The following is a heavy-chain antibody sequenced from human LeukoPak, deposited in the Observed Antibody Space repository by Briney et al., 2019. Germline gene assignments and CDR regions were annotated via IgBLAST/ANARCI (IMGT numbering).Heavy chain of an antibody. Sequence: PGGSLRLSCVVSGFTLSNYNMHWVRQAPAKGLGWVAVISYDGSNKYYADSVKGRFTISRDNSKNTLYLQMNSLRAEDTAVYYCAKRAAVAGSPYYMDVWGKGTTVTVSS. CDR2: ISYDGSNK. D-gene: IGHD6-19*01. J-gene: IGHJ6*03. V-gene: IGHV3-30*18. CDR1: GFTLSNYN. CDR3: AKRAAVAGSPYYMDV.